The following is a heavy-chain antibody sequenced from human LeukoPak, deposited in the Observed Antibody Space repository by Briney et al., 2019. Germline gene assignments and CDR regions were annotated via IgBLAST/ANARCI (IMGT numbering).Heavy chain of an antibody. CDR2: ISYDGSNK. J-gene: IGHJ4*02. V-gene: IGHV3-30*18. Sequence: GGSLRLSCAASGFPFSSYGMHWVRQAPGKGLEWVAVISYDGSNKYYADSVKGRFTISRDNSKNTLYLQMNSLRAEDTAVYYCAKARPYYYDSSGSSAFDYWGQGTLVTVSS. CDR1: GFPFSSYG. D-gene: IGHD3-22*01. CDR3: AKARPYYYDSSGSSAFDY.